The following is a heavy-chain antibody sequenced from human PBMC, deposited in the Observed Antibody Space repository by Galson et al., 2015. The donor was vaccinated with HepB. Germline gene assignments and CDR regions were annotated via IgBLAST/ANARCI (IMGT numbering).Heavy chain of an antibody. V-gene: IGHV3-33*05. Sequence: SLRLSCAASGFTFSSYGMHWVRQAPGKGLEWVAAVSYDGSNEHYGDSVKGRFSVSRDNSKTTLYLQMNNLRAEDTALYYCARDDWKGPAAIAFDLWGQEGTMVTVSS. CDR3: ARDDWKGPAAIAFDL. D-gene: IGHD2-2*01. CDR1: GFTFSSYG. CDR2: VSYDGSNE. J-gene: IGHJ3*01.